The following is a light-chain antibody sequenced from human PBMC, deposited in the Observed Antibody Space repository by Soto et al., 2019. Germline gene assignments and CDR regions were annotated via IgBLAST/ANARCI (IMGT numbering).Light chain of an antibody. J-gene: IGLJ3*02. CDR1: GGDIGTYKY. V-gene: IGLV2-8*01. CDR3: TSYAGSSNRV. CDR2: EVS. Sequence: QSALTQPPSASGSPGQSVTISCTGTGGDIGTYKYVSWYQQHPGQAPKLIIYEVSKRPSGVPGRFFGSKSGNTASLIVSGLQSEDEADYYCTSYAGSSNRVFGGGTKLTVL.